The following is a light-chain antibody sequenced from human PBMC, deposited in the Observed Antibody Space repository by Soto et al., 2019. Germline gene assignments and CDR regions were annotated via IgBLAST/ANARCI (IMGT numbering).Light chain of an antibody. CDR3: QKYDRAPLT. J-gene: IGKJ4*01. CDR2: HTS. CDR1: EAFAHY. V-gene: IGKV1-27*01. Sequence: DIQMTQSPSSLSQSLGAKVTLTCRAIEAFAHYLAWYQQKPGKAPRVLLHHTSILQSGVPSRFSGSGNGTDFNVTITSLQPEDVATYFCQKYDRAPLTFGGGTKVEI.